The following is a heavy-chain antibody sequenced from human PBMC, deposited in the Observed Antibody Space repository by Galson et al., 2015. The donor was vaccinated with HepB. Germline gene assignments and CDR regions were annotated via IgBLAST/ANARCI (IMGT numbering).Heavy chain of an antibody. CDR2: IWYDGSNK. CDR3: AGAQIYDILTSHYYYGMDV. J-gene: IGHJ6*02. Sequence: SLRLSCAASGFTFSSYGMHWVRQAPGKGLEWVAVIWYDGSNKYYADSVKGRFTISRDNSKNTLYLQMNSLRAEDTAVYYCAGAQIYDILTSHYYYGMDVWGQGTTVTVSS. CDR1: GFTFSSYG. D-gene: IGHD3-9*01. V-gene: IGHV3-33*01.